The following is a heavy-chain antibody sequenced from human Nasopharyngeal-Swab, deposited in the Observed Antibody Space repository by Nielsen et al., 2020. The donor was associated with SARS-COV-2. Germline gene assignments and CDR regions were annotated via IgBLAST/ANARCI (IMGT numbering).Heavy chain of an antibody. Sequence: SVKVSCKASGGTFSSYAISWVRQAPGQGLEWMGGIIPIFGTANYAQKFQGRVTITADESTSTAYMELSSLRSEDPAVYYCASRGGRWLQPVGYGMDVWGQGTTVTVSS. CDR3: ASRGGRWLQPVGYGMDV. CDR1: GGTFSSYA. CDR2: IIPIFGTA. V-gene: IGHV1-69*13. J-gene: IGHJ6*02. D-gene: IGHD5-24*01.